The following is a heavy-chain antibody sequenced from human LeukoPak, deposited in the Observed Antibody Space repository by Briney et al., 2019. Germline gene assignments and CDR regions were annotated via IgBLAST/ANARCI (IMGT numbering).Heavy chain of an antibody. Sequence: PGGSLRLSCAASGFTFSSYAMHWVRQAPGKGLEWVAVISYDGSNKYYADSVKGRFTISRDNSKNTLYLQMNSLRAEDTAVYYCARGSPYLELSNWFDPWGQGTLVTVS. J-gene: IGHJ5*02. CDR2: ISYDGSNK. CDR1: GFTFSSYA. V-gene: IGHV3-30-3*01. CDR3: ARGSPYLELSNWFDP. D-gene: IGHD1-7*01.